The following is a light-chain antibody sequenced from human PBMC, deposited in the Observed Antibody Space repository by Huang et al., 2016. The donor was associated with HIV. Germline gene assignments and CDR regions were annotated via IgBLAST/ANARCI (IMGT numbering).Light chain of an antibody. Sequence: PGERATLSCRASQSVSSSVAWYQQKPGQAPRLLIYAASNRATGIPARFSGSGSGTDFTLTISSLEPEDFAVYYCQQRGDWPLTFGGGTKVEIK. CDR1: QSVSSS. V-gene: IGKV3-11*01. J-gene: IGKJ4*01. CDR3: QQRGDWPLT. CDR2: AAS.